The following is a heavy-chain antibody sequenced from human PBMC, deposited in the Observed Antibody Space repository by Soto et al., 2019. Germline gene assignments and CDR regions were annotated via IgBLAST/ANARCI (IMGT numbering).Heavy chain of an antibody. CDR2: ISAYNGNK. CDR3: AQTRGEMAARPLEY. Sequence: QVQLVQSGGEVKKPGASVEVSCMSSGYMFTTYGISWVRQAPGQGLEWMAWISAYNGNKKYAQKLQGRVTKTTDTSTTTVTIELRTLTFDDTGTYFCAQTRGEMAARPLEYCGQGTLVTVSS. D-gene: IGHD6-6*01. V-gene: IGHV1-18*04. CDR1: GYMFTTYG. J-gene: IGHJ4*02.